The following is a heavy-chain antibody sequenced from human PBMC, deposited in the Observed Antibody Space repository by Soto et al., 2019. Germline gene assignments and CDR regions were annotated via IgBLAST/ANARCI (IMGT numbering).Heavy chain of an antibody. J-gene: IGHJ2*01. CDR3: VFSAFGWYFDL. V-gene: IGHV3-64D*06. CDR1: GFTFSSYA. D-gene: IGHD3-10*01. Sequence: GGSLRLSCSSSGFTFSSYAMHWVRQAPGKGLEYVSTISSNGGSTYYADSVKGRFTISRDNSKNTLYLQMSSLRAEDTAVYYCVFSAFGWYFDLWGRGTLVTVSS. CDR2: ISSNGGST.